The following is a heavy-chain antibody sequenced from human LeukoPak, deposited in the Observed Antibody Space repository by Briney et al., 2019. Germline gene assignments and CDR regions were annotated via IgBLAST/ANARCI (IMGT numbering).Heavy chain of an antibody. CDR3: ARHSYDYVWGSYRYTYFDY. CDR1: GGSISSYY. CDR2: IYYSGST. Sequence: ETLSLTCTVSGGSISSYYWSWIRQPPGKGLEWIGYIYYSGSTNYNPSLKSRVTISVDTSKNQFSLKLSSVTAADTAVYYCARHSYDYVWGSYRYTYFDYWGQGTLVTVSS. D-gene: IGHD3-16*02. J-gene: IGHJ4*02. V-gene: IGHV4-59*08.